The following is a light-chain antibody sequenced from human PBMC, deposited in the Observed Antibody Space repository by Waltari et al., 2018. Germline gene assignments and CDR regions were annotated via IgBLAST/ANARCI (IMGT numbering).Light chain of an antibody. J-gene: IGLJ3*02. Sequence: QTVVTQEPSLTVSPGGTVTLTCASSSGAVTSGYYPNWFQQKPGQAPRTLIYSISDKHSWTPARFSGSLLGGKAALALSGVQPEDEAEYYCLLYYSGVWVFGGGTKLTVL. V-gene: IGLV7-43*01. CDR1: SGAVTSGYY. CDR3: LLYYSGVWV. CDR2: SIS.